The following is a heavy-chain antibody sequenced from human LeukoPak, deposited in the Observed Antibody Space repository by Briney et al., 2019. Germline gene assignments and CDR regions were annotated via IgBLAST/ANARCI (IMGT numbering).Heavy chain of an antibody. CDR3: ARGDNNGFARPFDR. CDR1: GGSISSGSYY. J-gene: IGHJ4*02. D-gene: IGHD3-22*01. CDR2: FYTSGST. V-gene: IGHV4-61*02. Sequence: KPSETLSLTCTVSGGSISSGSYYWSWIRQPAGKGLEWIGRFYTSGSTNYNPSLKSRVTISVDTSKNQFSLKVSSVTAADTAMYYCARGDNNGFARPFDRWGQGTLVTVSS.